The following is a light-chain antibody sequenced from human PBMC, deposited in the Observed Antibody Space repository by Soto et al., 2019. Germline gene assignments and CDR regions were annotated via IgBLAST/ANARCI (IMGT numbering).Light chain of an antibody. J-gene: IGKJ1*01. V-gene: IGKV1-5*01. CDR1: QTINNW. CDR2: DVS. Sequence: DIQMTQSPSTLSASVGDRVTITCRASQTINNWLAWYQQKPGKAPKVLIYDVSTLGSGVPSRFSGSGSGTDFTLTISGPQPDDFGTYYCQQYNTFWTFGQGTKVEIK. CDR3: QQYNTFWT.